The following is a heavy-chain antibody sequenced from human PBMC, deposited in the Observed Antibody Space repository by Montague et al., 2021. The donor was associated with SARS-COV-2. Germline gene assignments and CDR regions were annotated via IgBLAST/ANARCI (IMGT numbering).Heavy chain of an antibody. J-gene: IGHJ5*02. D-gene: IGHD2-2*01. Sequence: SETLSLTCTASGGSISSSSYYWGWIRQPPGKGLEWIGSIYYSGSTYYNPSLKSRVTISIDTPKNQFSLKLSSVTAADTAVYYCARQGDQLLLEYWFDPWGQGTLVTVSS. CDR1: GGSISSSSYY. CDR3: ARQGDQLLLEYWFDP. CDR2: IYYSGST. V-gene: IGHV4-39*01.